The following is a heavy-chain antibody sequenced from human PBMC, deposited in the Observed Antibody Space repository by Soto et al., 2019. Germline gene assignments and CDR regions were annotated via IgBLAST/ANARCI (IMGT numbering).Heavy chain of an antibody. CDR1: GDSISTVDYF. V-gene: IGHV4-39*01. D-gene: IGHD3-10*01. J-gene: IGHJ5*01. CDR3: ARRERYYGSPGWFDP. CDR2: FYKSTTT. Sequence: SETLSLTCSVSGDSISTVDYFWAWIRQPPGQALEYIGYFYKSTTTYYNPSFESRVAISVDTAKNQFSLNLRSVTAADTAVYFCARRERYYGSPGWFDPWGQGTLVTVSS.